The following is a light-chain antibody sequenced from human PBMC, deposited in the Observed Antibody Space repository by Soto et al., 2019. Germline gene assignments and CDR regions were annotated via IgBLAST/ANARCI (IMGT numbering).Light chain of an antibody. J-gene: IGKJ1*01. CDR3: QQYNAWRT. Sequence: EIVMTQSPATLSVSPGERATLSCRASQSVSSKLAWYQQKPGQAPRLLIYGASTRATGIPGRFSGSGSGTEFTLTISSLQSEDFAIYYCQQYNAWRTFGQGTDVEI. CDR2: GAS. CDR1: QSVSSK. V-gene: IGKV3D-15*01.